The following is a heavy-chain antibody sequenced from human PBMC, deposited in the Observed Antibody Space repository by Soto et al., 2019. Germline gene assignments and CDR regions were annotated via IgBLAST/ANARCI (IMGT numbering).Heavy chain of an antibody. CDR2: ISGSGGST. CDR3: VVTHGYYYGSGSYFDY. D-gene: IGHD3-10*01. J-gene: IGHJ4*02. Sequence: QPGGSLRLSFAASGFTFSSYAMSWVRQAPGKGLEWVSAISGSGGSTYYADSVKGRFTISRDNSKNTLYLQMNSLRAEDTAVYYCVVTHGYYYGSGSYFDYWGQGTLVTVSS. V-gene: IGHV3-23*01. CDR1: GFTFSSYA.